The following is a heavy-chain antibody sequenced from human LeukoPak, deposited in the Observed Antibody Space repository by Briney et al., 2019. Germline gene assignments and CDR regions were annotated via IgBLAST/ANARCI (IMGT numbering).Heavy chain of an antibody. Sequence: PGGSLRLSCAASGFTFSSYAMSWVRQAPGKGLEWVSAISGSGGSTYYADSVKGRFAISRDNSRNTVYLQMNSLRADDTAVYYCAKDWAWGWFDPWGQGTLVTVSS. CDR1: GFTFSSYA. J-gene: IGHJ5*02. D-gene: IGHD3-16*01. V-gene: IGHV3-23*01. CDR2: ISGSGGST. CDR3: AKDWAWGWFDP.